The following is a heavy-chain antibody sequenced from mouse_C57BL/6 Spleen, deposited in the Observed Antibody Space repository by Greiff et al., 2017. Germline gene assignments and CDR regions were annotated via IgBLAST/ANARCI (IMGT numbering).Heavy chain of an antibody. CDR3: ARSGYDYDWFAY. CDR2: IDPSDSYT. D-gene: IGHD2-4*01. V-gene: IGHV1-69*01. J-gene: IGHJ3*01. CDR1: GYTFTSYW. Sequence: QVQLKQSGAELVMPGASVKLSCKASGYTFTSYWMHWVKQRPGQGLEWIGEIDPSDSYTNYNQKFKGKSTLTVDKSSSTAYMQLSSLTSEDSAVYYCARSGYDYDWFAYWGQGTLVTVSA.